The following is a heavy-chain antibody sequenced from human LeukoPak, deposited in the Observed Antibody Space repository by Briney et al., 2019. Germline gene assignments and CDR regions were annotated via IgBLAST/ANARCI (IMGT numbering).Heavy chain of an antibody. CDR2: IDTVGDT. J-gene: IGHJ4*02. CDR3: ARAVRLGRN. CDR1: GFTFSTYG. V-gene: IGHV3-13*01. D-gene: IGHD3-10*01. Sequence: GGSLRLSCTASGFTFSTYGFHWVRHPIGKGLEWVSSIDTVGDTYYADSVKGRFTISRDNSKNTLYLQMNSLRAEDTAVYYCARAVRLGRNWGQGTLVTVSS.